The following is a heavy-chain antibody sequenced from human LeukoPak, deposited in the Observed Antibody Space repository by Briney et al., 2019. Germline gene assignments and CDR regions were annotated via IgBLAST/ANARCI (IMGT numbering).Heavy chain of an antibody. CDR3: AGHYYDSSGYFLHYYYYMDV. D-gene: IGHD3-22*01. V-gene: IGHV4-59*01. CDR1: GGSISSYY. J-gene: IGHJ6*03. CDR2: IYYSGST. Sequence: SETPSLTCTVSGGSISSYYWSWIRQPPGKGLEWIGYIYYSGSTNYNPSLKSRVTISVDTSKNQFSLKLSSVTAADTAVYYCAGHYYDSSGYFLHYYYYMDVWGKGTTVTVSS.